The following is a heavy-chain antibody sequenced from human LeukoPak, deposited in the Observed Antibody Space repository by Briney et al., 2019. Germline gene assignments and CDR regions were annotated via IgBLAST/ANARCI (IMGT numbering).Heavy chain of an antibody. CDR2: INHSGST. CDR3: AGSPTRRYCSGGSCYALDWFDP. D-gene: IGHD2-15*01. Sequence: SETLSLTCAVYGGSFSGYYWSWIRQPPGKGLEWIGEINHSGSTNYNPSLKSRVTISVDTSKNRFSLKLSSVTAADTAVYYCAGSPTRRYCSGGSCYALDWFDPWGQGTLVTVSS. J-gene: IGHJ5*02. CDR1: GGSFSGYY. V-gene: IGHV4-34*01.